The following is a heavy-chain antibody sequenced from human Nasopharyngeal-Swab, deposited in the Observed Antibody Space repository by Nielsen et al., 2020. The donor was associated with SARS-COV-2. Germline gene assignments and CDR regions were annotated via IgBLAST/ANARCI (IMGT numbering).Heavy chain of an antibody. Sequence: GESLKISCAASGFTFSSYAMHWVRQAPGKGLEWVAVTSYDGSNKYYADSVKGRFTISRDNSKNTLYLQMNSLRAEDTAVYYCARVRGGFDYWGQGTLVTVSS. V-gene: IGHV3-30-3*01. CDR2: TSYDGSNK. D-gene: IGHD3-16*01. J-gene: IGHJ4*02. CDR3: ARVRGGFDY. CDR1: GFTFSSYA.